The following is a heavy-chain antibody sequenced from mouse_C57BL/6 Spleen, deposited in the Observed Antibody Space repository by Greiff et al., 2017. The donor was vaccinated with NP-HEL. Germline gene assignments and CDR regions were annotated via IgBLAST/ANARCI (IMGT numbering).Heavy chain of an antibody. D-gene: IGHD1-1*01. V-gene: IGHV1-82*01. Sequence: QVQLQQSGPELVKPGASVKISCKASGYAFSSSWMNWVKQRPGKGLEWIGRIYPGDGDTNYNGKFKGKATLTADKSSSTAYMQLSSLTSEDSAVSFCASYCGSSYWYFDGWGTGATVTVSS. J-gene: IGHJ1*03. CDR3: ASYCGSSYWYFDG. CDR1: GYAFSSSW. CDR2: IYPGDGDT.